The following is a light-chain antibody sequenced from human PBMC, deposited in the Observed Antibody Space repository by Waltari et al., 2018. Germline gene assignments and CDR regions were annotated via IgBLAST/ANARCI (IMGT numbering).Light chain of an antibody. Sequence: EIVLTQSPATLSLSPGERAPLSCRASQSVSSYLAWYQQKPGQAPRLLIYDASNRATGIPARFSGSGSGTGFTLTISSLEPEDFAVYYCQQRINWPPSITFGQGTRLEIK. CDR3: QQRINWPPSIT. CDR2: DAS. V-gene: IGKV3-11*01. CDR1: QSVSSY. J-gene: IGKJ5*01.